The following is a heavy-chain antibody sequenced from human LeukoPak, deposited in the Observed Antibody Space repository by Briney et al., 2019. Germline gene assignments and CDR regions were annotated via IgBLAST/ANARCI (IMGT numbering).Heavy chain of an antibody. CDR2: ISYDGSNK. CDR1: GFTFSSYG. J-gene: IGHJ6*02. Sequence: PGRSLRLSCAASGFTFSSYGMHWVRQAPGKGLEWVAVISYDGSNKYYADSVKGRFTISRDNSKNTLYLKMNSLRAEDTAVYYCAKSFGYYDSSGLYYYGMDVWGQGTTVTVSS. V-gene: IGHV3-30*18. D-gene: IGHD3-22*01. CDR3: AKSFGYYDSSGLYYYGMDV.